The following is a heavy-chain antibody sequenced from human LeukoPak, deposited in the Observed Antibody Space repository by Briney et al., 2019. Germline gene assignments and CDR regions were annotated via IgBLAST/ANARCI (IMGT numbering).Heavy chain of an antibody. J-gene: IGHJ4*02. CDR1: GFTFDDYA. CDR3: ARGELHSRFDY. D-gene: IGHD1-26*01. V-gene: IGHV3-9*01. Sequence: GGSLRLSCAASGFTFDDYAMHWVRQAPGKGLEWVSSINWNSGNIDYADSVKGRFTISRDNAKNSLYLQMNSLRAEDTALYYCARGELHSRFDYWGQGTLVAVSS. CDR2: INWNSGNI.